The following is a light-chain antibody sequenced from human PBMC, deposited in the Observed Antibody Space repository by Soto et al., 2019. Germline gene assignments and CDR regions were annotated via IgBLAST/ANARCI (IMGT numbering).Light chain of an antibody. Sequence: EVVLTQSLATLSLSPGDRATLSCRASQSVSSHFAWYQQKSGQAPRLLIYDASKRATGIPARFSGSGSGTDFTLTISSLEPEDFAVYYCQQRSNWPTFGQGTRLEIK. V-gene: IGKV3-11*01. CDR3: QQRSNWPT. CDR2: DAS. CDR1: QSVSSH. J-gene: IGKJ5*01.